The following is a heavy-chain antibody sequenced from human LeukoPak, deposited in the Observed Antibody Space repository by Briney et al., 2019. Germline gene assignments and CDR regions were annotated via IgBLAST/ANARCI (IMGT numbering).Heavy chain of an antibody. CDR3: GNNGGVAVAGSFDN. Sequence: GGSLRLSCAASGFTFDSYAMTWVRQAPGKGLEWVSTVTASGAGTYFADSVKGRFTISRDNSKNTLYLQMNSLRAEDTAVYYCGNNGGVAVAGSFDNWGQGTLVTVSS. J-gene: IGHJ4*02. CDR2: VTASGAGT. V-gene: IGHV3-23*01. CDR1: GFTFDSYA. D-gene: IGHD6-19*01.